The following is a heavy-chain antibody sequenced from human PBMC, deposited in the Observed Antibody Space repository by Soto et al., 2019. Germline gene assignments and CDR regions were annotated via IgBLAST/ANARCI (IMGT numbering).Heavy chain of an antibody. CDR1: GFTFAGYA. D-gene: IGHD2-2*01. V-gene: IGHV3-23*01. CDR2: ISGSGANT. CDR3: AKRGPLGFCASTSCYASDY. Sequence: TGGSLRLSCAASGFTFAGYAMTWVRQPPGKGLEWVSSISGSGANTYYADSVKGRFTVSRDNSENTLYLQMNSLRVEDTAIYYCAKRGPLGFCASTSCYASDYWGPGALVTVSS. J-gene: IGHJ4*02.